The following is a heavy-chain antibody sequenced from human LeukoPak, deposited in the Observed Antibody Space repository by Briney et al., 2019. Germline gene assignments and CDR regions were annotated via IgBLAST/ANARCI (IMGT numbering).Heavy chain of an antibody. CDR2: ISSSSSSYI. D-gene: IGHD3-9*01. V-gene: IGHV3-21*01. CDR1: GFTFSSYS. Sequence: PGGSLRLSCAASGFTFSSYSMNWVRQAPGKGLEWVSSISSSSSSYIYYADSVKGRFTISRDNAKNSLYLQMNSLRAEDTAVYYCARDFRDILTGPDYWGQGTLVTVSS. J-gene: IGHJ4*02. CDR3: ARDFRDILTGPDY.